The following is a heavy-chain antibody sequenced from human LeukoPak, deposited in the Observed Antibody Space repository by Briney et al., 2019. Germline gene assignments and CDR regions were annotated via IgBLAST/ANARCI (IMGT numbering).Heavy chain of an antibody. J-gene: IGHJ6*03. Sequence: ASVKVSCKASGYTFTSYDINWVRQATGQGLEWKGWMNPNRGKTGYAQKFQGRVTMTRNTSISTAYMELSSLRSEDTAVYYCARRGTYYDFWSGYLGSYYYMDVWGKGTTVTVSS. V-gene: IGHV1-8*01. D-gene: IGHD3-3*01. CDR3: ARRGTYYDFWSGYLGSYYYMDV. CDR1: GYTFTSYD. CDR2: MNPNRGKT.